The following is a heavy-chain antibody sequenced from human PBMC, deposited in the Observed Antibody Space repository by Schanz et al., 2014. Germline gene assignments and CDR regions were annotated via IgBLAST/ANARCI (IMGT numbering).Heavy chain of an antibody. V-gene: IGHV3-21*02. CDR2: INSNSNYI. CDR3: ARDKGGYYPFDY. CDR1: GFTFSSYS. J-gene: IGHJ4*02. D-gene: IGHD3-3*01. Sequence: EVQLVESGGGLVKPGGSLRLSCAASGFTFSSYSMNWVRQAPGKGLEWVSFINSNSNYIYYADSVKGRFTISRDNAKSSLYLQMGSLRVEDTAVYYCARDKGGYYPFDYWGQGTLVTVSS.